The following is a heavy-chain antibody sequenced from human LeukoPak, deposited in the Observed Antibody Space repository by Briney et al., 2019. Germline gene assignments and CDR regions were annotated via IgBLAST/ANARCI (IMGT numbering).Heavy chain of an antibody. Sequence: GASVKVSCKASGYTFTSYYMHWVRQAPGQGLEWMGIINPSGGSTSYAQKFQGRVTMTRDTSTSTVYMELSSLRSEDTAVYYCARDVVPAAITNYMDVWGKGTTVTVSS. CDR1: GYTFTSYY. J-gene: IGHJ6*03. D-gene: IGHD2-2*02. CDR2: INPSGGST. V-gene: IGHV1-46*01. CDR3: ARDVVPAAITNYMDV.